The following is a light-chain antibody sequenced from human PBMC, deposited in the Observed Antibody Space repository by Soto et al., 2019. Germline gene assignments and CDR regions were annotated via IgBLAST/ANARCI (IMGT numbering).Light chain of an antibody. V-gene: IGKV3-15*01. CDR2: GAS. CDR1: QSVSSN. Sequence: EIVMTQSPATLSVSPGERATLSCRASQSVSSNLAWYQQKPGQAPRLLIYGASTRATGISARFSGSGSGTEFTLTISSLQSEDFAVYYCQQYHNSPRTFGQGTKVEIK. J-gene: IGKJ1*01. CDR3: QQYHNSPRT.